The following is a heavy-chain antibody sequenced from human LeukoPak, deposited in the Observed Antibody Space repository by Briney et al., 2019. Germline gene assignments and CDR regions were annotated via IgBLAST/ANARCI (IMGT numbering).Heavy chain of an antibody. Sequence: GESLKISCKGSGYTFANYWIGWVRQMPGKGLEWMGIIYPGDSDTRYSPSFQGQVTISTDKSNSTAYLLWSDQTASATAMYYCARRDYDDYRDYWGQGTLVTVSS. V-gene: IGHV5-51*01. CDR2: IYPGDSDT. J-gene: IGHJ4*02. CDR3: ARRDYDDYRDY. D-gene: IGHD3-3*01. CDR1: GYTFANYW.